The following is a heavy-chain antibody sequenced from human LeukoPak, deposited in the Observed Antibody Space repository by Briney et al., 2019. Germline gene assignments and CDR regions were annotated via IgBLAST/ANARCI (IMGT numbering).Heavy chain of an antibody. J-gene: IGHJ4*02. CDR2: ISGSGGNT. Sequence: GGSLRLSCVASGFTFVHFSMHWVRQAPGKGLEWVSGISGSGGNTYYADSVKGRFTISRDNSKNTLYLQMNTLRAEDTAVYYCAKFNRDHYFDYWGQGTLVTVSS. V-gene: IGHV3-23*01. D-gene: IGHD5-24*01. CDR3: AKFNRDHYFDY. CDR1: GFTFVHFS.